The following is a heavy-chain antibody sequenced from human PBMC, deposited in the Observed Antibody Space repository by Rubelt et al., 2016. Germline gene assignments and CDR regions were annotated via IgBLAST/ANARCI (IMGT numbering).Heavy chain of an antibody. Sequence: QVQLMQSGAEVKKPGASVKVSCKASGYTFTSYGISWVRQAPGQGLEWMGWISAYNGNTNYAQKVPGRVTKTTDQSTSTGYMEVRRLRSGDTAVDYCARDVGGNSVLYYFDYWGQGTLVTVSS. V-gene: IGHV1-18*01. D-gene: IGHD4-23*01. J-gene: IGHJ4*02. CDR1: GYTFTSYG. CDR3: ARDVGGNSVLYYFDY. CDR2: ISAYNGNT.